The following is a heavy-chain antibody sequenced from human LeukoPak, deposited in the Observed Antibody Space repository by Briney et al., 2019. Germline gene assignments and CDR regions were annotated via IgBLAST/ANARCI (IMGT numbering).Heavy chain of an antibody. J-gene: IGHJ4*02. Sequence: ASVKASCKASGYTFTGYYMHWVRQAPGQGLEWMGRSNPNSGGTNYAQKFQGRVTMTRDTSISTAYMELRRLRSDDTAGYYCARAHHSSGWRDDYWGQGTLVTVSS. CDR3: ARAHHSSGWRDDY. CDR1: GYTFTGYY. V-gene: IGHV1-2*06. CDR2: SNPNSGGT. D-gene: IGHD6-19*01.